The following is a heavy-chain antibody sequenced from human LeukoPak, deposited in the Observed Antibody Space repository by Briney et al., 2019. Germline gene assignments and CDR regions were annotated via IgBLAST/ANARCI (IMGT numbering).Heavy chain of an antibody. D-gene: IGHD6-19*01. Sequence: SGPALLKPTQTLTLTCTFSGFSLSTRGMCVSWIRQPPGKALEWLSRIAWDDDQYYSTSLKTRLTISKDTSKNQVVLTMTNMDPVDTATYYCARTRYSSGWPEYFQDWGQGTLVTVSS. V-gene: IGHV2-70*11. CDR1: GFSLSTRGMC. CDR3: ARTRYSSGWPEYFQD. J-gene: IGHJ1*01. CDR2: IAWDDDQ.